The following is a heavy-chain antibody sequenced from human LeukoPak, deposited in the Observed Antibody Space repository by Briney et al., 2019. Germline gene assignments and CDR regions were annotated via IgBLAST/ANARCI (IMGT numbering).Heavy chain of an antibody. V-gene: IGHV4-59*01. CDR2: IYYSGST. Sequence: SETLSLTCTVSGGSISSYYWSWIRQPPGKGLEWIGYIYYSGSTNYNPSLKSRVTISVDTSKNQFSLKLSSVTAADTAVYYCARELSWKYFDYWGQGTLVTVSS. CDR1: GGSISSYY. CDR3: ARELSWKYFDY. J-gene: IGHJ4*02. D-gene: IGHD1-1*01.